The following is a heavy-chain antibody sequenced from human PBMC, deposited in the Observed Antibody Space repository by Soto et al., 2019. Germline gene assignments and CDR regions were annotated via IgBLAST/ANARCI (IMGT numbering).Heavy chain of an antibody. CDR1: GLTFTDYA. CDR3: ASGWDLYFPY. D-gene: IGHD1-26*01. J-gene: IGHJ4*02. CDR2: VSGSGNIT. Sequence: EVQLLESGGDLVQPGGSLRLSCAASGLTFTDYAMNWVRQAPGKGLEWVSTVSGSGNITLYADSVKGRFTVSRDNSKNTLYLHLNTRRAEDTAIYFCASGWDLYFPYWGQGTLVTVSS. V-gene: IGHV3-23*01.